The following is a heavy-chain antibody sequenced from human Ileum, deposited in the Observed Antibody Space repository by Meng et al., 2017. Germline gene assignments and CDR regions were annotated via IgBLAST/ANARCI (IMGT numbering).Heavy chain of an antibody. V-gene: IGHV3-7*01. Sequence: GGSLRLSCAGSGVAFSSDWMSWVRQTPGKGLEWVANINPDGGEKYYVDSLRGRFTISRDNAESSLYLQLNSLRVEDTAVYYCTTTYGYGHIYWGQGTLVTVSS. CDR3: TTTYGYGHIY. D-gene: IGHD5-18*01. J-gene: IGHJ4*02. CDR2: INPDGGEK. CDR1: GVAFSSDW.